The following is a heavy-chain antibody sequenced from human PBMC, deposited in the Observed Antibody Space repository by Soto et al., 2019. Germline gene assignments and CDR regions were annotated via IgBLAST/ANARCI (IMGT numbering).Heavy chain of an antibody. V-gene: IGHV3-30*18. Sequence: GGSLRLSCAASGFTFSSYGMHWVRQAPGKGLEWVAVISYDGSNKYYADSVKGRFTISRDNSKNTLYLQMNSLRAEDTAVYYCAKSGYGDYLLYYYYYMDVWGKGTTVTVSS. D-gene: IGHD4-17*01. CDR2: ISYDGSNK. CDR1: GFTFSSYG. J-gene: IGHJ6*03. CDR3: AKSGYGDYLLYYYYYMDV.